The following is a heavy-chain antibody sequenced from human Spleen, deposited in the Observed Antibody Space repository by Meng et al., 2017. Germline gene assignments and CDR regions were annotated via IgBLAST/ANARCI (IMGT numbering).Heavy chain of an antibody. CDR3: ARRRGGSGRDC. CDR1: GGSFSGYY. Sequence: QVQLQQWGAGLLKPSETLSLTCAVYGGSFSGYYWSWIRQPPGKGLEWMGEINHSGSTSYNPSLQSRVTMFVDTSKNQFSLMLTSVTATDTAVYYCARRRGGSGRDCWGQGTLVTVSS. CDR2: INHSGST. J-gene: IGHJ4*02. V-gene: IGHV4-34*01. D-gene: IGHD3-10*01.